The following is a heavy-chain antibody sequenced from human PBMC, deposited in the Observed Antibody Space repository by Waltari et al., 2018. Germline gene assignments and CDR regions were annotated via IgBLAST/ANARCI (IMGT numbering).Heavy chain of an antibody. V-gene: IGHV3-30-3*01. Sequence: QVPLVESGGGVVQPGRSLRLSCAASGFTFGRYAMHWVRQAPGEGLEWVAVISYDGSNKYYADSVKGRFTISRDNSKNTLYLQMNSLRAEDTAVYYCARDSGSYFGYWGQGTLVTVSS. J-gene: IGHJ4*02. CDR1: GFTFGRYA. CDR3: ARDSGSYFGY. D-gene: IGHD1-26*01. CDR2: ISYDGSNK.